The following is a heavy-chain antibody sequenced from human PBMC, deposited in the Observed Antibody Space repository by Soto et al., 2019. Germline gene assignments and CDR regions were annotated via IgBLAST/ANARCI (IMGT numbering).Heavy chain of an antibody. Sequence: LCGGSISSGDYYWSWIRQPPGKGLEWIGYIYYSGSTYYNPSLKSRVTISVDTSKNQFSLKLSSVTAADTAVYYCAKSGYYFGWFDPWGQGTLVTVSS. J-gene: IGHJ5*02. D-gene: IGHD3-22*01. CDR1: GGSISSGDYY. CDR3: AKSGYYFGWFDP. V-gene: IGHV4-30-4*01. CDR2: IYYSGST.